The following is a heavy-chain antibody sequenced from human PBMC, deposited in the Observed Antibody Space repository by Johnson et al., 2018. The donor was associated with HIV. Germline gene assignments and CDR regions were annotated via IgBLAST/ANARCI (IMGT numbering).Heavy chain of an antibody. V-gene: IGHV3-64*01. CDR2: ISSNGGST. J-gene: IGHJ3*02. D-gene: IGHD2-21*02. CDR1: GFTFSSYA. Sequence: VQLMESGGGLVQPGGSLRLSCAASGFTFSSYAMHWVRQAPGKGLEYVSAISSNGGSTYYANSVKGRFTISRDTSKNTLYLQMGSLRAEDMAVYYCARGCGDCYPGDDAFDIWGQGTMVTVSS. CDR3: ARGCGDCYPGDDAFDI.